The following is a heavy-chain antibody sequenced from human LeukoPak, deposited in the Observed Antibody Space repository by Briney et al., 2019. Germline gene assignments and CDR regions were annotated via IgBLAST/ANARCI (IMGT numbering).Heavy chain of an antibody. CDR3: ASSRHSSGWYYY. J-gene: IGHJ4*02. CDR1: GGSISSYY. Sequence: SETLSLTCTDSGGSISSYYWSWIRPPPGKGLEWIGYIYYTGSTNYNPSLTSRVTISVYTSKNQFSLKLSSVTAADTAVYYCASSRHSSGWYYYWGQGTLVTVSS. CDR2: IYYTGST. V-gene: IGHV4-59*08. D-gene: IGHD6-19*01.